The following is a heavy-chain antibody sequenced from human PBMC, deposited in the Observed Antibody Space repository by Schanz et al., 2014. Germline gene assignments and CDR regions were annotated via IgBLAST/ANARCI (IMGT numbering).Heavy chain of an antibody. CDR3: ARAGQDFEYSSLSPIWYFDL. Sequence: QVQLVQSGAEVKKPRASVKVSCKASGYTFTGYYMHWVRQAPGQGLEWMGWINPNSGGTNYAQKFQGRVTMTRDTSISTAYMELSRLRSDDTAVYYCARAGQDFEYSSLSPIWYFDLWGRGTLVTVSS. CDR2: INPNSGGT. CDR1: GYTFTGYY. V-gene: IGHV1-2*02. D-gene: IGHD6-6*01. J-gene: IGHJ2*01.